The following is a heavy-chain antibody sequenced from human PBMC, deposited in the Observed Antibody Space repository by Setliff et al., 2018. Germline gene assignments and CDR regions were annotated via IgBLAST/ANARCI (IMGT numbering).Heavy chain of an antibody. D-gene: IGHD5-12*01. J-gene: IGHJ4*02. Sequence: TSETLSLTCSVTGGSMTDFFWNWIRQPPGKGLEWIGEINHSGSTKYNPSLKSRVTISVDTSKNLFSLKLNSVTAADTALYYCARHVKVATEYFDCWGQGTLVTVSS. V-gene: IGHV4-34*01. CDR2: INHSGST. CDR3: ARHVKVATEYFDC. CDR1: GGSMTDFF.